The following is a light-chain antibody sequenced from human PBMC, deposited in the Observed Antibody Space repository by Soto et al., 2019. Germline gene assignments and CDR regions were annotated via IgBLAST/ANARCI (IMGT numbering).Light chain of an antibody. V-gene: IGKV1-5*01. Sequence: DIQMTQSPSTLSASVGDRVTITCRASQSISSWLAWYQQKPGKAPKLLIYDASSLASGVPSRFSGSGSGTEFTLTSSSLQPDDFATYYCQQYNSYSWTFGQGNKVEIK. J-gene: IGKJ1*01. CDR2: DAS. CDR3: QQYNSYSWT. CDR1: QSISSW.